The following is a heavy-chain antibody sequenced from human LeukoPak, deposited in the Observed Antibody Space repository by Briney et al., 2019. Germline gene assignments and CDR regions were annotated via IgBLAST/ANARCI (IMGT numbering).Heavy chain of an antibody. J-gene: IGHJ4*02. V-gene: IGHV3-23*01. CDR2: ISGSGGTT. CDR1: GFTFSSYA. Sequence: PGGSLRLSCAASGFTFSSYAMSWVRQAPGKGLEWVSAISGSGGTTYYADSVKGRFTISRDNSKNTLYLQMNSLRAEDTALYYCAKESYYEGSGYYDWGQGTLVTVSS. CDR3: AKESYYEGSGYYD. D-gene: IGHD3-22*01.